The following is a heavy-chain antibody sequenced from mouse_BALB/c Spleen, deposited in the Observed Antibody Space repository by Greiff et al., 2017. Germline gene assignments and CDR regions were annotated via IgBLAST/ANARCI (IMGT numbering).Heavy chain of an antibody. CDR1: GFTFSSYA. CDR3: ARQETTVVDYAMDY. Sequence: EVKLVESGGGLVKPGGSLKLSCAASGFTFSSYAMSWVRQTPEKRLEWVATISSGGSYTYYPDSVKGRFTISRDNAKNTLYLQMSSLRSEDTAMYYCARQETTVVDYAMDYWGQGTSVTVSS. CDR2: ISSGGSYT. D-gene: IGHD1-1*01. J-gene: IGHJ4*01. V-gene: IGHV5-9-3*01.